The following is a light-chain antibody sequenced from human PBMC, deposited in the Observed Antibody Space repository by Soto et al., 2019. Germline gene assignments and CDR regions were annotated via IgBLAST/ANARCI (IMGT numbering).Light chain of an antibody. J-gene: IGLJ2*01. CDR3: QSYDSSLSAVV. Sequence: QSVLTQPPSVSGAPGQRVTISCTGSSSNIGAGYDVHWYQQFPGTAPKLLLYGSTNRPSGVPDRFSGSKSGTSASLAIAGLQTEDGADYYCQSYDSSLSAVVFGGGTKVTVL. CDR2: GST. CDR1: SSNIGAGYD. V-gene: IGLV1-40*01.